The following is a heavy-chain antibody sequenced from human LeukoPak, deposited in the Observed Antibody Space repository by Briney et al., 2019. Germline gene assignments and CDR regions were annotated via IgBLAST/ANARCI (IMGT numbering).Heavy chain of an antibody. CDR3: ARGSDYYYYGMDV. V-gene: IGHV3-66*01. CDR1: GFTVSSNY. CDR2: IYSGGST. Sequence: GGSLRLSCAASGFTVSSNYMSWVRQAPGEGLEWVSVIYSGGSTYYADSVKGRFTISRDNSKNTLYLQMNSLRAEDTAVYYCARGSDYYYYGMDVWGQGTTVTVSS. D-gene: IGHD1-26*01. J-gene: IGHJ6*02.